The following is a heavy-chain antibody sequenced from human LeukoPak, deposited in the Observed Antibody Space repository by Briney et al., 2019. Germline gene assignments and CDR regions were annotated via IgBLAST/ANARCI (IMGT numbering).Heavy chain of an antibody. D-gene: IGHD2-21*01. V-gene: IGHV3-7*01. CDR3: ARVGGGDCYSCYYFDY. J-gene: IGHJ4*02. CDR1: GFTFSSYW. Sequence: GGSLRLSCAASGFTFSSYWMSCVRQAPGKGLEWVANIKQDGSEKYYVDSVKGRFTISRDNAKNSLYLQMNSLRAEDTAVYYCARVGGGDCYSCYYFDYWGQGTLVTVSS. CDR2: IKQDGSEK.